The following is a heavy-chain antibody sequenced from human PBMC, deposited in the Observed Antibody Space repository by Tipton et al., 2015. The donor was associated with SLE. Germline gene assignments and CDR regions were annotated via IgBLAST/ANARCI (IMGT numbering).Heavy chain of an antibody. CDR2: IYYSGST. Sequence: TLSLTCTVSGASTNTKYWTWIRQSPGKGLEWIGYIYYSGSTYYNPSLKSRVTISVDTSKNQFSLKLSSVTAADTAVYYCAREGCSSTSCYGYYYMDVWGKGTTVTVSS. CDR3: AREGCSSTSCYGYYYMDV. V-gene: IGHV4-59*06. CDR1: GASTNTKY. J-gene: IGHJ6*03. D-gene: IGHD2-2*01.